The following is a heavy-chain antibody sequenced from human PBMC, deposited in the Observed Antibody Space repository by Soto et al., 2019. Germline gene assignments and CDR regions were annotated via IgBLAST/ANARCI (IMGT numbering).Heavy chain of an antibody. V-gene: IGHV3-7*01. CDR3: TRDSYDSSGYYYDFFDY. CDR2: IKVDGSEK. D-gene: IGHD3-22*01. J-gene: IGHJ4*02. CDR1: GFTFSSHW. Sequence: GGSLRLSXAASGFTFSSHWMSWVRQAPGKGLEWVANIKVDGSEKYYVDSVRGRFSISRDNAKDSLYLQMNSLRAEDTAVYYCTRDSYDSSGYYYDFFDYWGQGTLVTVSS.